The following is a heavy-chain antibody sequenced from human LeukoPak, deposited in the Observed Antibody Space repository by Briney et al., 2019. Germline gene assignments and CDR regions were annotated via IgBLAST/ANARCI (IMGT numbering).Heavy chain of an antibody. V-gene: IGHV3-23*01. CDR3: AKDTFGELFY. CDR1: GFTFSSYA. J-gene: IGHJ4*02. Sequence: GGSLRLSCAASGFTFSSYAMSWVRQAPGKGLDWVSAISGGGDTTYYADSVKGRFTISRDNSKNTLYLQMNSLRAEDTAVYYCAKDTFGELFYWGQGTLVTVSS. CDR2: ISGGGDTT. D-gene: IGHD3-10*01.